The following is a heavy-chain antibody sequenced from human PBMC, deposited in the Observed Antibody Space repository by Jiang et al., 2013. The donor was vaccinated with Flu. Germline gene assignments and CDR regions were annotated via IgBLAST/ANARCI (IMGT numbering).Heavy chain of an antibody. CDR1: GYSFTSYW. Sequence: GAEVKKPGESLKISCKGSGYSFTSYWIGWVRQMPGKGLEWMGIIYPGDSDTRYSPSFQGQVTISADKSISTAYLQWSSLKASDTAMYYCARFVHDSSGYPHHYYGMDVWGQGTTVTVSS. V-gene: IGHV5-51*01. J-gene: IGHJ6*02. CDR3: ARFVHDSSGYPHHYYGMDV. D-gene: IGHD3-22*01. CDR2: IYPGDSDT.